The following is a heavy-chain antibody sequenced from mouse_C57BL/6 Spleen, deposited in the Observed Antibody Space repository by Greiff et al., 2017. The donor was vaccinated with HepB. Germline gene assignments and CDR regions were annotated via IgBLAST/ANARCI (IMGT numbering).Heavy chain of an antibody. Sequence: QVQLQQSGAELVKPGASVKISCKASGYAFSSYWMNWVKQRPGKGLEWIGQIYPGDGDTNYNGKVKGKATLHADKSSSTAYMQLSSLTSEDSAVYFCARYYYGSSAWFAYWGQGTLVTVSA. CDR1: GYAFSSYW. D-gene: IGHD1-1*01. V-gene: IGHV1-80*01. CDR3: ARYYYGSSAWFAY. J-gene: IGHJ3*01. CDR2: IYPGDGDT.